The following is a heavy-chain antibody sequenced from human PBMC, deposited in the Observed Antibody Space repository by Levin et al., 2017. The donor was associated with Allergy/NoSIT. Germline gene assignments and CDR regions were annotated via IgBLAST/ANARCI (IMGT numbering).Heavy chain of an antibody. Sequence: GGSLRLSCAASGFTFSSYAMSWVRQAPGKGLEWVSAIRGSGGTYYADSVKGRFTISRDNSKSTLYLQMNSLRAEDTAVFYCAKSRGTFWSGYYHDYWGQGTLVTVSS. D-gene: IGHD3-3*01. CDR1: GFTFSSYA. CDR3: AKSRGTFWSGYYHDY. CDR2: IRGSGGT. J-gene: IGHJ4*02. V-gene: IGHV3-23*01.